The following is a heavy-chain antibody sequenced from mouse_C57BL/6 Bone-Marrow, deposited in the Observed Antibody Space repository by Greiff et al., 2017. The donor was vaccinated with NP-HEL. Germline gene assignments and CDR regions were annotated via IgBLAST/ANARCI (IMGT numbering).Heavy chain of an antibody. CDR2: IDPSDSYT. D-gene: IGHD6-2*01. J-gene: IGHJ4*01. CDR3: ARELLFAIDY. V-gene: IGHV1-69*01. Sequence: VQLQQPGAELVMPGASVKLSCKASGYTFTSYWLHWVKQRPGQGLEWIGEIDPSDSYTNYNQKFKGKSTLTVDKSSSTAYMQLSSLTSEDSAVFYCARELLFAIDYWCQGTSVTGPS. CDR1: GYTFTSYW.